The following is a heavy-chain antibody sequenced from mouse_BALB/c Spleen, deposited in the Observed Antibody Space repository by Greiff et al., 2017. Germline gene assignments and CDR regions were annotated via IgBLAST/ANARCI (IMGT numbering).Heavy chain of an antibody. CDR2: INPSSGYT. CDR3: ARSDDGYSAWFAY. V-gene: IGHV1-4*01. D-gene: IGHD2-3*01. J-gene: IGHJ3*01. CDR1: GYTFTSYT. Sequence: VQLQQSGAELARPGASVKMSCKASGYTFTSYTMHWVKQRPGQGLEWIGYINPSSGYTNYNQKFKDKATLTADKSSSTAYMQLSSLTSEDSAVYYCARSDDGYSAWFAYWGQGTLVTVSA.